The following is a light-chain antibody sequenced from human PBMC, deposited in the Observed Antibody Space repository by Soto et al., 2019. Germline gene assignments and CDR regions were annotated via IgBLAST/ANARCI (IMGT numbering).Light chain of an antibody. V-gene: IGLV2-14*01. CDR1: SVDVGAYDF. J-gene: IGLJ1*01. Sequence: QSVLTQPASVSGSPGQSVTISCTGTSVDVGAYDFVSWYQQHPGKAPKLLIYEVSNRPSGVSNRFSGSKSGITASLTISGLQAEDEADYYCSSYTSSSAYVFGTGTKVTV. CDR2: EVS. CDR3: SSYTSSSAYV.